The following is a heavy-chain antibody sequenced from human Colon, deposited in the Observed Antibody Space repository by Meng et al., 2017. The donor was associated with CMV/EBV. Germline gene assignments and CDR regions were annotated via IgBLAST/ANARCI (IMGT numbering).Heavy chain of an antibody. V-gene: IGHV3-30*02. CDR1: GFNFSVSG. CDR3: AKDKGLRYLEWSVV. CDR2: IWFDGNTK. D-gene: IGHD3-3*01. Sequence: GASLKISCAASGFNFSVSGMHWVRQAPGKGLEWVAFIWFDGNTKNSADSVKGRFTISRDNSKNTLYLQMNSLRPDDAATYFCAKDKGLRYLEWSVVRGQGTLVTVSS. J-gene: IGHJ4*02.